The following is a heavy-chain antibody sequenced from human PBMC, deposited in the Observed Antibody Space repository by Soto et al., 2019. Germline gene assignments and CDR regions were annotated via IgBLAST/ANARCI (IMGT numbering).Heavy chain of an antibody. CDR3: APDLWGGPGY. CDR1: GGTFSSYA. CDR2: IIPIFGTA. Sequence: QVQLVQSGAEVKKPGSSVKVSCKASGGTFSSYAISWVRQAPGQGLEWMGGIIPIFGTANYAQKFQGRVTFTGDESTSTAYMELSSWRSEDTAGFYCAPDLWGGPGYWGQGTRFTVSS. V-gene: IGHV1-69*01. D-gene: IGHD3-16*01. J-gene: IGHJ4*02.